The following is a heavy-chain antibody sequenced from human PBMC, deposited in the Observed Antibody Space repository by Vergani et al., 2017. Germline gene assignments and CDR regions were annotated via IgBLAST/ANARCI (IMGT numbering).Heavy chain of an antibody. CDR1: GGTFSSYA. CDR3: AREPTYYDFWSGYRTLDAFDI. V-gene: IGHV1-69*01. Sequence: QVQLVQSGAEVKKPGSSVKVSCKASGGTFSSYAISWVRQAPGQGLEWMGGIIPIFGTANYAQKFQGRVTITADESTSTAYMELSSLRSEDTAVYYCAREPTYYDFWSGYRTLDAFDIWGQGTMVTVSS. D-gene: IGHD3-3*01. CDR2: IIPIFGTA. J-gene: IGHJ3*02.